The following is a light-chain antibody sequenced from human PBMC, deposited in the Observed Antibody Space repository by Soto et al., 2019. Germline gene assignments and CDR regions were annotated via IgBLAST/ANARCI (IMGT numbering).Light chain of an antibody. V-gene: IGKV1-5*01. Sequence: DVQMTQSPSTLSASVGDRVTITCRASQNVTSWLAWYQQKPGKAPKVLIYDASSLESGVPSRFSGSGSGTEFTLTISILHPDDFATYYCHHYNSYPGTFGQGTKVEIK. J-gene: IGKJ1*01. CDR3: HHYNSYPGT. CDR2: DAS. CDR1: QNVTSW.